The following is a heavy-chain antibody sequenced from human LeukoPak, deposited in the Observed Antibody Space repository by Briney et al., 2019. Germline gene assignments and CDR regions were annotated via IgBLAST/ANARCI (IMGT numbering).Heavy chain of an antibody. Sequence: SVKVSCKASGGTFSSYAISWVRQAPGQGLEWMGRIIPIFGTANYAQKFQGRVTITTDESTSTAYMELSSLRSEDTAVYYCARVVGATKTFDYWGQGTLVTVSS. D-gene: IGHD1-26*01. CDR1: GGTFSSYA. CDR2: IIPIFGTA. J-gene: IGHJ4*02. CDR3: ARVVGATKTFDY. V-gene: IGHV1-69*05.